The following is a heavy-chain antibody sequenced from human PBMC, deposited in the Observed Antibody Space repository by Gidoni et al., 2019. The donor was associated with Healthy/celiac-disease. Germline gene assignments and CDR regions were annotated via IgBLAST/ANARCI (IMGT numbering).Heavy chain of an antibody. CDR3: GRAAVRLAVSVFFDY. Sequence: QLEMRRSRPGRVKHSQTLSLPLHISGGSASSTRGAWNWFRQSPSRDLEWRGRTYYRYKWYNGYAVSVNSRITISPDACKHQLSRQPNYVTPGDTAVYLCGRAAVRLAVSVFFDYWGRGTLVTVSS. D-gene: IGHD6-19*01. V-gene: IGHV6-1*01. J-gene: IGHJ4*02. CDR2: TYYRYKWYN. CDR1: GGSASSTRGA.